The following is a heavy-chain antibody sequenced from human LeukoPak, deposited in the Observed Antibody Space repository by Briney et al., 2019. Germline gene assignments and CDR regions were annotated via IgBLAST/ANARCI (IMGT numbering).Heavy chain of an antibody. Sequence: ASVKVSCKASGYTFTGYYMHWVRQAPGQGLEWMGWINPNSGGTNYAQKFQGRVTITRDTSISTAYMELSRLRSDDTAVYYCARDLRYDILTGYYIHNWFDPWGQGTLVTVSS. CDR1: GYTFTGYY. V-gene: IGHV1-2*02. CDR2: INPNSGGT. J-gene: IGHJ5*02. D-gene: IGHD3-9*01. CDR3: ARDLRYDILTGYYIHNWFDP.